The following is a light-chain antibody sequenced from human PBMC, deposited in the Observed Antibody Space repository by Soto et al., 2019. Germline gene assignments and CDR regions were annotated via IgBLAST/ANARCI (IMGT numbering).Light chain of an antibody. CDR2: GAS. CDR1: QSVSSSY. J-gene: IGKJ1*01. Sequence: EIVLTQSRGTLSLSPGERATLSCRASQSVSSSYLAWYQQKPGQAPRLLIYGASSRATGIPDRFSGSGSGTDFTLTISRLEPEDFAVYFCQQYGDMWTFGQGTKVEIK. V-gene: IGKV3-20*01. CDR3: QQYGDMWT.